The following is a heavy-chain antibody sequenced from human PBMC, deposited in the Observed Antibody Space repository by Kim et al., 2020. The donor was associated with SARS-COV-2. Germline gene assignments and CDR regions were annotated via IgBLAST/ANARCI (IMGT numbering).Heavy chain of an antibody. D-gene: IGHD3-10*01. V-gene: IGHV1-69*01. CDR3: ARSSWFGESSSFDY. J-gene: IGHJ4*02. Sequence: AQKVQGRVTIPADESTSAAYMELSSLRSEDTAVYYCARSSWFGESSSFDYWGQGTLVTVSS.